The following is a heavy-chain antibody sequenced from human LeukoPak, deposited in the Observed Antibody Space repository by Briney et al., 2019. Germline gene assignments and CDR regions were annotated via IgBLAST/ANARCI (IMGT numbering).Heavy chain of an antibody. CDR3: ARDTYYYGSGSFHWLDP. CDR2: INPNSGGT. CDR1: GYTFTGYY. V-gene: IGHV1-2*02. J-gene: IGHJ5*02. Sequence: ASVKVSCKASGYTFTGYYMHWVRQAPGQGLEWMGWINPNSGGTNYAQKFQGRVTMTRDTSISTAYMELSRLRSDDTAVYYCARDTYYYGSGSFHWLDPWGQGTLVTVSS. D-gene: IGHD3-10*01.